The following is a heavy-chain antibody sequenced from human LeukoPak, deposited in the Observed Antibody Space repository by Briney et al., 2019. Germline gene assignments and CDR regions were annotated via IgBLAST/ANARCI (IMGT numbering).Heavy chain of an antibody. J-gene: IGHJ4*02. CDR3: ARVGYYGDYALALDH. D-gene: IGHD4-17*01. CDR2: LYRDGTT. Sequence: GGSLRLSCVASGFDVSSNYMSWVRQAPGKGLDWVSLLYRDGTTYYAESVKGRFTISRDSSKSTLYLQMNSLTVEDTALYYYARVGYYGDYALALDHWGQGTLVSVSS. CDR1: GFDVSSNY. V-gene: IGHV3-53*01.